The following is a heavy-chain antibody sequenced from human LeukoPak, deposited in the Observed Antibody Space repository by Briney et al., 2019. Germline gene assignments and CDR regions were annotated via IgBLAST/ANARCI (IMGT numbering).Heavy chain of an antibody. J-gene: IGHJ4*02. Sequence: GGSLRLSCVGSGFTFSNNWMGWVRQAPGKGLEWVANIKQDGSEKYYVDSVKGRFTISRDNAKNSLYLQMNSLRAEDTAVYYCARVATQLWFGGNYYFDYWGQGTQVTVSS. D-gene: IGHD5-18*01. V-gene: IGHV3-7*01. CDR1: GFTFSNNW. CDR3: ARVATQLWFGGNYYFDY. CDR2: IKQDGSEK.